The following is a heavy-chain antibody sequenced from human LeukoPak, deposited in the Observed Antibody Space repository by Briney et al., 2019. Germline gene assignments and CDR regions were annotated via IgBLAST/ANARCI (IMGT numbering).Heavy chain of an antibody. CDR2: IKPDGSET. Sequence: GSLLLSCVACRFPFSNHYMSWVRPAPGKGLEWVATIKPDGSETFYVDSVKGRFTVSRDNAKNSLYLQMSSLRAEDTAVYHCARNLVHLWNVFDFWGLGTMVTVSS. D-gene: IGHD5-18*01. J-gene: IGHJ3*01. CDR1: RFPFSNHY. V-gene: IGHV3-7*01. CDR3: ARNLVHLWNVFDF.